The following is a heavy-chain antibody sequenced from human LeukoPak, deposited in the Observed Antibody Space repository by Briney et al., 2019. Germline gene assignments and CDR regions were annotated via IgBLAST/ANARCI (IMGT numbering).Heavy chain of an antibody. CDR3: ARGERIAVAGSYYFDY. D-gene: IGHD6-19*01. Sequence: SETLSLTCAVYGGSFSGYYWSWTRQPPGKGLEWIREINHSGTNNYNPSLKSRATISVDTSKNQFSLKLSSVTAADTAVYYCARGERIAVAGSYYFDYWGQGTLVTVSS. CDR2: INHSGTN. CDR1: GGSFSGYY. J-gene: IGHJ4*02. V-gene: IGHV4-34*01.